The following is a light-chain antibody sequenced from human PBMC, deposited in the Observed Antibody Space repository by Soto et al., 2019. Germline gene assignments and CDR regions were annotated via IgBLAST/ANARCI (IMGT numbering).Light chain of an antibody. CDR2: ADN. J-gene: IGLJ2*01. V-gene: IGLV1-40*01. Sequence: QSVLTQPPSVSGAPGQRVTLSCTGSSSNIGAGYAVNWYQQLPGAAPKLLISADNNRPSGVPDRFSGSKSGTSASLAITGLQEEDEADYYCQSFDSSLSGRVVFGGGTQLTVL. CDR3: QSFDSSLSGRVV. CDR1: SSNIGAGYA.